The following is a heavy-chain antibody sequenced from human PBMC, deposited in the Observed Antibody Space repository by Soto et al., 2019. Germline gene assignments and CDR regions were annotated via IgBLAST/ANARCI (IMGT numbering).Heavy chain of an antibody. J-gene: IGHJ3*01. Sequence: EVQLLESGGGLVQPGGSLRLSCAASGFTFSNYAMSWVRQAPGKGLEWVSTVSGGGDGTYYADSVKGRFTISRDNPRSTVYLQMNRLRAEDTAVYYCAKKGLGSLATYCNYGDCHYAFDLWGQGTIVTVSS. CDR1: GFTFSNYA. CDR3: AKKGLGSLATYCNYGDCHYAFDL. V-gene: IGHV3-23*01. D-gene: IGHD2-21*02. CDR2: VSGGGDGT.